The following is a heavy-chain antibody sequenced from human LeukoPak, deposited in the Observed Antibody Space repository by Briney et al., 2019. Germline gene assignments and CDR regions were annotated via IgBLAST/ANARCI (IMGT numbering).Heavy chain of an antibody. CDR3: AREVPRDAAAGDSDY. CDR2: TYYRSKWYS. CDR1: GDSVSSNSAA. J-gene: IGHJ4*02. D-gene: IGHD6-13*01. Sequence: SQTLSLTCAISGDSVSSNSAAWNWIRQSPSRGLEWLGRTYYRSKWYSDYAVSVKSRITINPDTSKNQFSLQLNSVTPEDTAVYYCAREVPRDAAAGDSDYWGQGTLVTVSS. V-gene: IGHV6-1*01.